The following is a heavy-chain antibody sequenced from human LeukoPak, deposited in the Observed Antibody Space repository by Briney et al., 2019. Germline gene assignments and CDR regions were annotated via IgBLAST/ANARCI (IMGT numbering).Heavy chain of an antibody. D-gene: IGHD1-26*01. CDR1: GFSFSTYG. Sequence: PGGSLRLSCAASGFSFSTYGMHWVRQAPGKGLEWVAVIWYDGSNKYYADSVKGRFTISRDNSKDTLYLQMNSLRAEDTAVYYCARGPSGSYYGGVSDYWGRGTLVTVSS. J-gene: IGHJ4*02. CDR3: ARGPSGSYYGGVSDY. CDR2: IWYDGSNK. V-gene: IGHV3-33*01.